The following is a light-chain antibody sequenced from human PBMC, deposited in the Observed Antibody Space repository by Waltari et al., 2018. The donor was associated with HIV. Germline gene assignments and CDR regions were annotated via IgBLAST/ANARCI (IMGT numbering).Light chain of an antibody. CDR3: QSYDSSLSGSDVV. V-gene: IGLV1-40*01. Sequence: QSVVTQPPSVSGAPGQRVTISCTGSSSNIGAGYDVHWYQQHPGTAPKLLIYGHGTRPSGVPDRFPGCKSGTSASLAITGLQAEDEADYYCQSYDSSLSGSDVVFGGGTELTVL. CDR2: GHG. CDR1: SSNIGAGYD. J-gene: IGLJ2*01.